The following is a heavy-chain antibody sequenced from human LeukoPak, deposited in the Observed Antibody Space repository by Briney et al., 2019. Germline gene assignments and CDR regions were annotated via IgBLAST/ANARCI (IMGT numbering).Heavy chain of an antibody. J-gene: IGHJ6*02. Sequence: GGSQRLSCSASGFTFSSYAMHWVRQAPGKGLEYVSAISSNGGSTYYADSVKGRFTISRDDSKNTLYLQMSSLRTEDTAAYYCARVFRGFGEFLYYYGMDVWGQGTTVTVSS. CDR1: GFTFSSYA. CDR3: ARVFRGFGEFLYYYGMDV. CDR2: ISSNGGST. V-gene: IGHV3-64D*09. D-gene: IGHD3-10*01.